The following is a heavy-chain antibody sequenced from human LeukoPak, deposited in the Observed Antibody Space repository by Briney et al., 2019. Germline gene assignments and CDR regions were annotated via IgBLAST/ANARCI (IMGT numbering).Heavy chain of an antibody. CDR3: ARAGYNPYFDY. J-gene: IGHJ4*02. V-gene: IGHV1-69*13. Sequence: SVKVSCKASGGTFSSYAISWVRQAPGQGLEWMGGIIPIFGTANCAQNFEGSVTIAADESTSTAYMERSSLRSEDTAVYYCARAGYNPYFDYWGQGTLVTVSS. D-gene: IGHD1-1*01. CDR2: IIPIFGTA. CDR1: GGTFSSYA.